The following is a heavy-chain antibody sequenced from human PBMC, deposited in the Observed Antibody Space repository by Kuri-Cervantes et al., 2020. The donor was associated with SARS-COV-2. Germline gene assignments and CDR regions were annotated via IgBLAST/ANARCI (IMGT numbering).Heavy chain of an antibody. V-gene: IGHV4-59*01. CDR1: GGSISSYY. CDR2: IYYSGST. Sequence: SETLSLTCTVSGGSISSYYWSWIRQPPGKGLEWIGYIYYSGSTNYNPSLKSRVTISVDTSKNQFSLKLSSVTAADTAVYYCVREAGATGGWVDYWGQGTLVTVSS. J-gene: IGHJ4*02. D-gene: IGHD1-26*01. CDR3: VREAGATGGWVDY.